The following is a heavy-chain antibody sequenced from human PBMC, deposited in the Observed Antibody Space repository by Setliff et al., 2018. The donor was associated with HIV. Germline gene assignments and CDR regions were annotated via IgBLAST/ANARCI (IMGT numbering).Heavy chain of an antibody. CDR2: IYYSGST. D-gene: IGHD1-1*01. CDR1: GGSISSGDYY. J-gene: IGHJ3*02. CDR3: ARVPGVQVGSSAFDI. Sequence: PSETLSLTCTVSGGSISSGDYYWSWIRQPPGKGLEWIGYIYYSGSTNYNPSLKSRVTISVDTSKNQFSLKLSSVTAADTAVYYCARVPGVQVGSSAFDIWGQGTMVTVSS. V-gene: IGHV4-61*08.